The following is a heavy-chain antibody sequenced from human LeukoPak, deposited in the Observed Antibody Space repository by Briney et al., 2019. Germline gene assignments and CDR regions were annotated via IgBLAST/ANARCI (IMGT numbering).Heavy chain of an antibody. D-gene: IGHD1-26*01. CDR3: SRKMGAFDY. J-gene: IGHJ4*02. CDR2: TYFSSKWYS. V-gene: IGHV6-1*01. Sequence: SQTLSLTCAISGDSVSSYGAAWNWIRQSPSRGREWLGGTYFSSKWYSDYAAFVKGRITISPDTSKNQVSLQLNSVTPEDTAIYYCSRKMGAFDYWGQGTLVTVSS. CDR1: GDSVSSYGAA.